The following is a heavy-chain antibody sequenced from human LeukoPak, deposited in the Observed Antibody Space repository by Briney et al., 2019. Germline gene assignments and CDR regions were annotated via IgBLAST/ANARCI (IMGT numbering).Heavy chain of an antibody. Sequence: GASVKVSCKASGGTFSSYAISWVRQAPGQGLEWMGGIIPIFGTANYAQKFQGRVTITADESTSTAYMELSSLRSEDTAVYYCAGNAVVPAAIPLDYYYYYMDVWGKGTTVTISS. V-gene: IGHV1-69*13. D-gene: IGHD2-2*01. CDR2: IIPIFGTA. CDR1: GGTFSSYA. CDR3: AGNAVVPAAIPLDYYYYYMDV. J-gene: IGHJ6*03.